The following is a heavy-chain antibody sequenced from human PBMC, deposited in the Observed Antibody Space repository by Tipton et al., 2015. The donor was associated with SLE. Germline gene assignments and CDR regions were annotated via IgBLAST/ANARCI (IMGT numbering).Heavy chain of an antibody. Sequence: LRLSCAVYGGSFSGYYWSWIRQPPGKGLEWIGEINHSGSTNYNPSLKSRVIISVDTSKNQFSLKLSSVTAADTAVYYCARGRELGRDDAFDIWGQGTMVTVSS. V-gene: IGHV4-34*01. J-gene: IGHJ3*02. CDR2: INHSGST. CDR3: ARGRELGRDDAFDI. CDR1: GGSFSGYY. D-gene: IGHD1-1*01.